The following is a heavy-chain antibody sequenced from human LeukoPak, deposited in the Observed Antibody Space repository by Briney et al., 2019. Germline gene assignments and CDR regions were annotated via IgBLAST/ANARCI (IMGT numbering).Heavy chain of an antibody. CDR1: GGAFSGYY. Sequence: SETLSLTCAVYGGAFSGYYWSWIRQPPGKGLEWIGEINQSGSTNYNPSLKSRVTISVDTSKNQFSLKLSSVPAADTAVYYCARSTWNFDYWGQGTLVTVSS. CDR2: INQSGST. CDR3: ARSTWNFDY. D-gene: IGHD2-2*01. V-gene: IGHV4-34*01. J-gene: IGHJ4*02.